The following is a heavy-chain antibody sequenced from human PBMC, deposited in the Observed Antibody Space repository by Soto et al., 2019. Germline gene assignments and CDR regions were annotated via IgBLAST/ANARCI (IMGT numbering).Heavy chain of an antibody. V-gene: IGHV4-31*03. Sequence: QVQLQESGPGLVKPSQTLSLTCTVSGGSISSGGYYWSWIRQHPGKGLEWIGYIYYSGSTYYNPSLKSRVTILVDTSKNQFSVKLSSVTAADTAVYYCARVYCSGGSCYEFDYWGQGTLVTVSS. CDR1: GGSISSGGYY. CDR3: ARVYCSGGSCYEFDY. CDR2: IYYSGST. D-gene: IGHD2-15*01. J-gene: IGHJ4*02.